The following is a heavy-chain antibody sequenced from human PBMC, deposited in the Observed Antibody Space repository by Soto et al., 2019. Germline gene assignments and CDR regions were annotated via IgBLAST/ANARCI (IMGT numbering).Heavy chain of an antibody. Sequence: QVQLVESGGGVVQPGTSLRLSCVASGFTFSSYGMNWVRQVPGKGPEWVAVIWFDGSNEYYGDSVKGRFTISRDNSKNTLYLQMSSLRAEDTAVYYCARSGDYDYYYAMDVWGQGTTVTVSS. D-gene: IGHD4-17*01. CDR1: GFTFSSYG. V-gene: IGHV3-33*01. CDR2: IWFDGSNE. J-gene: IGHJ6*02. CDR3: ARSGDYDYYYAMDV.